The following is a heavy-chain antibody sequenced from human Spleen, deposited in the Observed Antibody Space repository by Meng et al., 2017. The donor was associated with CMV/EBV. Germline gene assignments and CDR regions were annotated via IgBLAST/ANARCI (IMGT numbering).Heavy chain of an antibody. CDR3: ARVGAAAGLDAFDI. V-gene: IGHV1-2*02. CDR2: INPNSGGT. J-gene: IGHJ3*02. Sequence: ASVKVSCKASGYTFTGYYMHWVRQAPGQGLEWMGWINPNSGGTNYAQKFQGGVTMTRDTSISTAYMELSRLRSDDTAVYYCARVGAAAGLDAFDIWGQGTMVTVSS. CDR1: GYTFTGYY. D-gene: IGHD6-13*01.